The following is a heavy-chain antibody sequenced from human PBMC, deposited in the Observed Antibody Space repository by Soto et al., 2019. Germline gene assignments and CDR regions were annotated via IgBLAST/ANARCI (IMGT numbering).Heavy chain of an antibody. D-gene: IGHD2-15*01. Sequence: EVQLLESGGGLVQPGGSLRLSCSASGFSFSTYAMSWVRQPPGKGLEWVSSISSSGVNTYNADSVKGRFTISRDNSEKPLYLQMNSLRAEDTAVYYCAKDHRVVTTGDALDIWGQGTLVTVSS. J-gene: IGHJ3*02. CDR3: AKDHRVVTTGDALDI. CDR2: ISSSGVNT. CDR1: GFSFSTYA. V-gene: IGHV3-23*01.